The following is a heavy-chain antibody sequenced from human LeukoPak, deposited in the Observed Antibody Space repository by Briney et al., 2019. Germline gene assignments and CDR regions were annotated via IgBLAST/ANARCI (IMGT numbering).Heavy chain of an antibody. CDR1: GFTFSSYW. CDR3: ARLGARQMLEY. V-gene: IGHV3-7*01. Sequence: PGGSLRLSCAASGFTFSSYWMSWVRQAPGKGLEWVANIKQDGSEKYYVDSVKGRFTVSRDNAKNSLYLQMNSLRAEDTAVYYCARLGARQMLEYWGQGTLVTVSS. J-gene: IGHJ4*02. CDR2: IKQDGSEK. D-gene: IGHD4-17*01.